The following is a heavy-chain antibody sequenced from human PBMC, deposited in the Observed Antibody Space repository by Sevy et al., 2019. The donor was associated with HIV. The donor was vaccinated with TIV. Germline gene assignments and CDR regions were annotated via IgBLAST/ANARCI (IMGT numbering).Heavy chain of an antibody. CDR2: IYFTGNT. D-gene: IGHD1-1*01. Sequence: SEMSLTCSVSGGSISSYFWTWVRQSPGNGLEWIGNIYFTGNTDYSPSLKSRVTLSLDTSKSQFSLTLKSVTAADTAIYFCARDSTTRPRVLDYWGQGTLVTVSS. J-gene: IGHJ4*02. V-gene: IGHV4-59*01. CDR3: ARDSTTRPRVLDY. CDR1: GGSISSYF.